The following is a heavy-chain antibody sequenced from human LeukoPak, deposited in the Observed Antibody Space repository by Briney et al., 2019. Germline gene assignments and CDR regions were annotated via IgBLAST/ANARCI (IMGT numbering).Heavy chain of an antibody. D-gene: IGHD1-26*01. CDR2: IYYSGST. J-gene: IGHJ4*02. V-gene: IGHV4-39*01. CDR3: ARQVYSGTHYFDY. Sequence: SETLSLTCPVSGGSIRRRSCCWGWIRQPPGKGLAWIGTIYYSGSTYHNPSLKSRVTISVDTSKNQFSLRLSSVTAADTAVYYCARQVYSGTHYFDYWGQGTLVTVSS. CDR1: GGSIRRRSCC.